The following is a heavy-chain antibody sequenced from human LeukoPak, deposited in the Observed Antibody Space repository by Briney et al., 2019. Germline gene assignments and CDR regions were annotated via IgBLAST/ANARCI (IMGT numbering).Heavy chain of an antibody. CDR3: VAYCGGDCYTTVDY. Sequence: ASVKVSCKASGYTFTSYDINWVRQATGQGLEWMGWMNPNSGNTGYAQKFQGRVTMTRNTSISTAYMVLSSLRSEDTAVYYCVAYCGGDCYTTVDYWGQGTLVTVSS. V-gene: IGHV1-8*01. CDR1: GYTFTSYD. J-gene: IGHJ4*02. D-gene: IGHD2-21*02. CDR2: MNPNSGNT.